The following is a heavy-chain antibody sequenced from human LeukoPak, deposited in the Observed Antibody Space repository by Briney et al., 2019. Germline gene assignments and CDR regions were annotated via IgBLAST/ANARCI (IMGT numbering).Heavy chain of an antibody. Sequence: GESLKISCKASGYSFIDYWIGWVRQMPGKGLEWMGIIYPGDSDTRYSPSLQGQVTISADKSISTAYLQWSSLKASDTAMYYCARQGEGSLSGPPHFDYWGQGTLVTVSS. D-gene: IGHD3-16*01. CDR2: IYPGDSDT. J-gene: IGHJ4*02. CDR1: GYSFIDYW. V-gene: IGHV5-51*01. CDR3: ARQGEGSLSGPPHFDY.